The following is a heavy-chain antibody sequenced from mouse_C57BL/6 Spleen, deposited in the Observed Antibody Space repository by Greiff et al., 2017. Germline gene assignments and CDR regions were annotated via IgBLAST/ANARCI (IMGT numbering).Heavy chain of an antibody. Sequence: EVMLVESGGGLVKPGGSLKLSCAASGFTFSDYGMHWVRQAPEKGLEWVAYISSGSSTIYYADTVKGRFTISRDNAKNTLFLQMTSLRSEDTAMYYCARRYYGSSPAWFAYWGQGTLVTVSA. CDR2: ISSGSSTI. CDR3: ARRYYGSSPAWFAY. CDR1: GFTFSDYG. V-gene: IGHV5-17*01. J-gene: IGHJ3*01. D-gene: IGHD1-1*01.